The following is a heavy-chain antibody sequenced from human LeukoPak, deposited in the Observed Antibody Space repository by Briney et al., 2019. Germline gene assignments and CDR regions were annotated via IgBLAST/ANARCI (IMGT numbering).Heavy chain of an antibody. CDR1: GFTFSSYA. D-gene: IGHD3-22*01. CDR2: ISGSGGST. Sequence: GGSLRLSCAASGFTFSSYAMSWVRQAPGKGLEWVSAISGSGGSTYYADSVKGRFTISRDNSKNTLYLQMNSLRAEDTAVYYCAKGIGSSGDYQYYFDYWGQGTLVTVSS. V-gene: IGHV3-23*01. J-gene: IGHJ4*02. CDR3: AKGIGSSGDYQYYFDY.